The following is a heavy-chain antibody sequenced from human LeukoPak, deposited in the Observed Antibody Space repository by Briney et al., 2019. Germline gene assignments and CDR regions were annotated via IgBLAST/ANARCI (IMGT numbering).Heavy chain of an antibody. J-gene: IGHJ4*02. CDR2: INHSGST. CDR3: ARSRKYGGYSDY. Sequence: SETLSLTCAVYGGSFSGYYWSWIRQPPGKGLEWIGEINHSGSTNYNPSLKSRVTISVDTSKNQFSLKLSSVTAADTAVYYCARSRKYGGYSDYWGQGTLVTVSS. V-gene: IGHV4-34*01. CDR1: GGSFSGYY. D-gene: IGHD4/OR15-4a*01.